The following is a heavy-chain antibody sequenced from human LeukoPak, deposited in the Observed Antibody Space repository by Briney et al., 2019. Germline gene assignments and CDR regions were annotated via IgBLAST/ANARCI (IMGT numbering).Heavy chain of an antibody. J-gene: IGHJ4*02. V-gene: IGHV3-21*01. CDR1: GFTFSSYS. Sequence: PGGSLRLSCAASGFTFSSYSMNWVRQAPGKGLEWVSSISSSSSYIYSADSVKGRFTISRDNAKNSLYLQMNSLRAENTAVYYCARVVRDHFDYWGQGTLVTVSS. CDR2: ISSSSSYI. CDR3: ARVVRDHFDY. D-gene: IGHD3-10*01.